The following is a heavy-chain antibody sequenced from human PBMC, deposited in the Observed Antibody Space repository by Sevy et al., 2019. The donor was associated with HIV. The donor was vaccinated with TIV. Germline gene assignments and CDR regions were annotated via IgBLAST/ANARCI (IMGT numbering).Heavy chain of an antibody. D-gene: IGHD3-10*01. CDR2: IYPGDSDT. Sequence: GESLKISCKGSGYSFTSYWIGWVRQMSGKGLEWMGIIYPGDSDTRYSPSFQGQVTISADKSISTAYLQWSSLKASDTAMYYCATGRNYYGSGSWDAFDIWGQGTMVTVSS. J-gene: IGHJ3*02. CDR3: ATGRNYYGSGSWDAFDI. V-gene: IGHV5-51*01. CDR1: GYSFTSYW.